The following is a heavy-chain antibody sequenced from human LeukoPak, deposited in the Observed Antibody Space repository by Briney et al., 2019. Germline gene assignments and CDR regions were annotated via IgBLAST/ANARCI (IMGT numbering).Heavy chain of an antibody. CDR2: IYSGGST. CDR3: ARDRDMASEGLDV. V-gene: IGHV3-66*01. J-gene: IGHJ6*02. CDR1: GFTVSSNY. D-gene: IGHD2-21*02. Sequence: GGSLRLSCAASGFTVSSNYMSWVRQAQGKGLEWVSIIYSGGSTYYADSVKGRFTISRDNSKNTLYLQMNSLRAEDTAVYYCARDRDMASEGLDVWGQGTTVTVSS.